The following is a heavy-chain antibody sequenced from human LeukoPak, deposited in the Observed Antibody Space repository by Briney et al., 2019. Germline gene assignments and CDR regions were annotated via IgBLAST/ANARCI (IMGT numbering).Heavy chain of an antibody. CDR3: ARPRSRGYSYGYGY. D-gene: IGHD5-18*01. V-gene: IGHV1-8*01. CDR1: GYTFTSYD. J-gene: IGHJ4*02. Sequence: ASVKVSCKASGYTFTSYDINWVRQATGQGLEWKGWMNPNSGNTGYAQKFQGRVTMTRNTSISTAYMELSSLGSEDTAVYYCARPRSRGYSYGYGYWGQGTLVTVSS. CDR2: MNPNSGNT.